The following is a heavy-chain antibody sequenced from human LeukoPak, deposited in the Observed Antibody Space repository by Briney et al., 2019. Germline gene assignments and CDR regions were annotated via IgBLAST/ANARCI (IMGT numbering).Heavy chain of an antibody. D-gene: IGHD6-13*01. V-gene: IGHV4-4*07. Sequence: KPSETLSLTCTVSGGSISNFYWSWIRQPAGKTLEWIGRIYTSGSTNYNPSLKSRVTMSVDTSKNQFSLKLSSVTAADTAVYFCARETTGAGTARTFDYWGQGTLVTVPS. J-gene: IGHJ4*02. CDR2: IYTSGST. CDR1: GGSISNFY. CDR3: ARETTGAGTARTFDY.